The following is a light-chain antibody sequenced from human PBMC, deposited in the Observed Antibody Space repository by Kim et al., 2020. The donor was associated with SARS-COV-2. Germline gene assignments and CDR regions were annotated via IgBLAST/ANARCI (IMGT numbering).Light chain of an antibody. CDR2: QDS. V-gene: IGLV3-1*01. CDR1: KLGDKY. J-gene: IGLJ3*02. Sequence: VSLSPGQTARITCSGDKLGDKYACWYQQKPGQSPVLVIYQDSKRPSGIPERFSSTNSGNTATLTISETQAMDEADYYCQAWDSTWVFGGGTQLTVL. CDR3: QAWDSTWV.